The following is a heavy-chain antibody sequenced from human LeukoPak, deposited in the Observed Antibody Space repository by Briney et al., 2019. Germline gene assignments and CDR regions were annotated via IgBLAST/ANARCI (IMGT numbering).Heavy chain of an antibody. J-gene: IGHJ4*02. V-gene: IGHV7-4-1*02. D-gene: IGHD3-10*01. CDR2: ISTNSGNP. CDR3: ARLPLWFGELFAADYFDY. Sequence: ASVKVSCKASGYAFSSYPMNWVRQAPGQGLEWMGWISTNSGNPTYAQGFTGRFVFSLDTSVSTAYLQISSLKAEDTAVYYCARLPLWFGELFAADYFDYWGQGTLVTVSS. CDR1: GYAFSSYP.